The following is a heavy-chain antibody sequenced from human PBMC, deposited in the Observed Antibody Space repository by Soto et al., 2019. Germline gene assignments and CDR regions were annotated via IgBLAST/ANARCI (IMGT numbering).Heavy chain of an antibody. V-gene: IGHV3-30-3*01. J-gene: IGHJ4*02. D-gene: IGHD6-19*01. CDR2: ISYAGTNK. Sequence: PGGSLRLSCAASGFTFSNYAMHWVRQAPGKGPEWVAVISYAGTNKYYADSVKGRFTISRDNSKNTVYLQISSLRAEDTAVYYCARDQRWPQWLAILDYWGPGT. CDR1: GFTFSNYA. CDR3: ARDQRWPQWLAILDY.